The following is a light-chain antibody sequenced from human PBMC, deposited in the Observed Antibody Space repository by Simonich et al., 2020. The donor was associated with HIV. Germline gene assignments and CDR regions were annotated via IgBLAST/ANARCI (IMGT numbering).Light chain of an antibody. V-gene: IGKV1-NL1*01. Sequence: DIQMTQSPSSLSASVGDRVTITCRASQDIINFLTWYQQKPGKAPKLLLYAASRLQSGVPSRFSCSGSGTHYTLTISSLQPEDFATYYCQQYYNIPRTSGQGTNLEIK. CDR3: QQYYNIPRT. CDR1: QDIINF. CDR2: AAS. J-gene: IGKJ2*01.